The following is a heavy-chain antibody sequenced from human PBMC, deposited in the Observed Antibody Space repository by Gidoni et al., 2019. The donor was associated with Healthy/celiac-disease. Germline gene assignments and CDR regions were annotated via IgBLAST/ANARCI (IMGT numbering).Heavy chain of an antibody. CDR2: IIPILGIA. Sequence: VQLVQSGAEVKKPGSSVKVSCKASGGTFSSYTISWVRQAPGQGLEWMGRIIPILGIANYAQKFQGRVTITADKSTSTAYMELSSLRSEDTAVYYCARGRVATTIDYWGQGTLVTVSS. CDR1: GGTFSSYT. D-gene: IGHD5-12*01. J-gene: IGHJ4*02. V-gene: IGHV1-69*02. CDR3: ARGRVATTIDY.